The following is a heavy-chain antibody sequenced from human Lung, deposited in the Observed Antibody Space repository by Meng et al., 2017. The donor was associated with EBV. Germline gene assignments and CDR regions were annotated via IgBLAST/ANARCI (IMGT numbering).Heavy chain of an antibody. J-gene: IGHJ4*02. CDR2: INDSGST. V-gene: IGHV4-34*01. CDR3: ARSTFDY. D-gene: IGHD1-26*01. Sequence: QVQLPPWGAGLLKPSETLSLTCAVYGGSFSGSFSGYYWSWIRQAPGKGLEWIGEINDSGSTDYNPSLKSRLTISVDRSKSQFSLELSSVTAADTAVYYCARSTFDYWGQGTLVTVSS. CDR1: GGSFSGSFSGYY.